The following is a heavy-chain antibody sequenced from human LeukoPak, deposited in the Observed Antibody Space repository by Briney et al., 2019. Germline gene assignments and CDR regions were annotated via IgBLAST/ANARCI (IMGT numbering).Heavy chain of an antibody. V-gene: IGHV3-33*01. J-gene: IGHJ4*02. Sequence: PGRSLRLSCTASGFNFGSDAMHWVRQAPGKGLEWVAFIWSDGSNDHYADSVKGRFTISRDNSKNTVCLQMNSLRVEGTAVYYCARDPSGSGWSLSDWGQGTPVTVSS. CDR1: GFNFGSDA. CDR3: ARDPSGSGWSLSD. D-gene: IGHD6-19*01. CDR2: IWSDGSND.